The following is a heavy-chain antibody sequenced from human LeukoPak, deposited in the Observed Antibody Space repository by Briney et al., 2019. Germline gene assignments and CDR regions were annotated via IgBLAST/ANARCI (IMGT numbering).Heavy chain of an antibody. J-gene: IGHJ4*02. D-gene: IGHD3-22*01. CDR1: GFTFSSYV. CDR2: VSGSGGST. V-gene: IGHV3-23*01. Sequence: GGSLRLSCAASGFTFSSYVMSWVRQAPGKGLEWVSSVSGSGGSTYYADSVKGRFTISRDNSKSTLFLQMNSLRAEDTAVYYCAKSSYYDSSGYYREYYFDYWGQGTLVTVSS. CDR3: AKSSYYDSSGYYREYYFDY.